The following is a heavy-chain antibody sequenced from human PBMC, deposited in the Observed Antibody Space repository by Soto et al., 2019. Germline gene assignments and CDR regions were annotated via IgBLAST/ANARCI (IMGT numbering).Heavy chain of an antibody. CDR2: ISTYYGST. CDR3: ARDRGGLVGATWLTPNFDY. D-gene: IGHD1-26*01. Sequence: QVQLVQSGAEVKKPGASVKVSCKASGYTFSNFGISWVRQAPGQALEWMGWISTYYGSTNYAQSFQDRVTMTSDTAASTVYLELRSLRFDDTAVYFCARDRGGLVGATWLTPNFDYWGQGTLVTVSS. CDR1: GYTFSNFG. V-gene: IGHV1-18*01. J-gene: IGHJ4*02.